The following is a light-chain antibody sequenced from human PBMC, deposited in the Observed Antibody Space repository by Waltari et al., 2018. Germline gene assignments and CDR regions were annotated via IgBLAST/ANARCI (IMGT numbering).Light chain of an antibody. CDR1: SSDIGAYNY. CDR3: SSYTNTFVV. J-gene: IGLJ2*01. V-gene: IGLV2-14*01. Sequence: QSALTPPASVSGSPGQSITISCTGSSSDIGAYNYVAWYQHFPDEAPKLLIYEVRNRPSGVSSRFSGSKSGNTASLTISGIQAEDEAHYYCSSYTNTFVVFGGGTKLTVL. CDR2: EVR.